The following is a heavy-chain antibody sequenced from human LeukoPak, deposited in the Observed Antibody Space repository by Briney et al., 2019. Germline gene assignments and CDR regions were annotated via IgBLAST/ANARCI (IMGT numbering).Heavy chain of an antibody. V-gene: IGHV3-21*01. J-gene: IGHJ3*02. D-gene: IGHD2-15*01. Sequence: PGGPLRLSCAASGFTFSSYSMNWVRQAPGKGLEWVSSISSSSSYIYYADSVKGRFTISRDNAKNSLYLQMNSLRAEDTAVYYCARALGYCSGGSCYYAFDIWGQGTMVTVSS. CDR1: GFTFSSYS. CDR2: ISSSSSYI. CDR3: ARALGYCSGGSCYYAFDI.